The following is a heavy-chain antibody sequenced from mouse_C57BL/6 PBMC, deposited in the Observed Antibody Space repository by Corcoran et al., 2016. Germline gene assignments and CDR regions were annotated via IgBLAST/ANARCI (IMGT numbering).Heavy chain of an antibody. CDR3: AREITTVVGDY. J-gene: IGHJ2*01. Sequence: QIQLVQSGPELKKPGETVKISCKASGYTFTTYGMSWVKQAPGKGLKWMGWINTYSGVPTYADDFKERFAFSLETSASTAYLQINNLKNEDTATYCCAREITTVVGDYWGQGTTLTVSS. CDR2: INTYSGVP. D-gene: IGHD1-1*01. V-gene: IGHV9-3*01. CDR1: GYTFTTYG.